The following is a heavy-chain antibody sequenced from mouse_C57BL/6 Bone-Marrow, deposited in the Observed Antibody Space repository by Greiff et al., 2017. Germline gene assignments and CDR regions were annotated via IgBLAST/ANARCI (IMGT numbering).Heavy chain of an antibody. CDR2: INPNNGGT. Sequence: VQLQQSGPELVKPGASVKISCKASGYTFTDYYMNWVKQSHGKSLEWIGDINPNNGGTSYNQKFKGKATLTVDKSSSTAYMELRSLTSEDSAVYYCARGMLQLRPYLGYWGQGTTLTVSS. V-gene: IGHV1-26*01. D-gene: IGHD3-2*02. J-gene: IGHJ2*01. CDR1: GYTFTDYY. CDR3: ARGMLQLRPYLGY.